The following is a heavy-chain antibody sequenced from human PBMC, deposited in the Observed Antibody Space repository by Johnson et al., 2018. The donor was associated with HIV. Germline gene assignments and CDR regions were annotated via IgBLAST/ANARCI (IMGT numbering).Heavy chain of an antibody. CDR1: GFMFSDYW. Sequence: VQLVESGGGLVQPGGSLRLSCAASGFMFSDYWMTLVRQAPGKGLEWVANIKQDGSEKYYLDSVKGRFTISRDNSKNTLYLQMNSLRPDDSAVYYCARDRWLGDAFDIWGQGTMVTVSS. CDR3: ARDRWLGDAFDI. J-gene: IGHJ3*02. V-gene: IGHV3-7*01. D-gene: IGHD6-19*01. CDR2: IKQDGSEK.